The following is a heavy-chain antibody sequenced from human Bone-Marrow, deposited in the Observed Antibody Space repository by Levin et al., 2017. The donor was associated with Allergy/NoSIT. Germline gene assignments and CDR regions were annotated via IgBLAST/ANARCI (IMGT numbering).Heavy chain of an antibody. V-gene: IGHV4-34*01. CDR3: ASRDNYYYYGMDV. Sequence: SQTLSLTCAVSGGSFSHYYWTWIRQPPGKGLEWIGDINDSGNINHNPSLKSRVTISVDTSKNQFSLKLSSVTAADTAVYYCASRDNYYYYGMDVWGQGTTVTVSS. D-gene: IGHD2-21*01. CDR1: GGSFSHYY. J-gene: IGHJ6*02. CDR2: INDSGNI.